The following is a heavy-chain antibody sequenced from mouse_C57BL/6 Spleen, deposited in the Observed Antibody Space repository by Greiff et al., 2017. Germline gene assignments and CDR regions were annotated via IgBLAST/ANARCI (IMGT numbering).Heavy chain of an antibody. CDR1: GFTFTDYY. J-gene: IGHJ1*03. Sequence: EVKLMESGGGLVQPGGSLSLSCAASGFTFTDYYMSWVRQPPGKALEWLGFIRNKANGYTTEYSASVKGRFTISRDNSQSILYLQMNALRAEDSATDYCARYEGLLRGVFDVWGTGTTVTVSS. V-gene: IGHV7-3*01. CDR3: ARYEGLLRGVFDV. D-gene: IGHD2-3*01. CDR2: IRNKANGYTT.